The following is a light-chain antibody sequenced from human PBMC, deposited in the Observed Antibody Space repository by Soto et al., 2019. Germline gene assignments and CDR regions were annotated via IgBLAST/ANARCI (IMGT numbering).Light chain of an antibody. Sequence: QSALTQPASVSGSPGQSITISCTGTSSDVGGYNYVSWYQQHPGKAPKLMIYEVSNRPSGVSNRFSGSKSGNTASLTISGLPAEDEADYYCSSYTSSTTLVFGTGTKLTFL. V-gene: IGLV2-14*01. J-gene: IGLJ1*01. CDR3: SSYTSSTTLV. CDR1: SSDVGGYNY. CDR2: EVS.